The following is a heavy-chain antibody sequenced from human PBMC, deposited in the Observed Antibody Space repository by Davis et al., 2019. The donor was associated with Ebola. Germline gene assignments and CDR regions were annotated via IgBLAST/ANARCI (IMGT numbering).Heavy chain of an antibody. V-gene: IGHV4-31*03. CDR3: ARVLKYYYDSSGYSAPYYFDY. Sequence: MPSETLSLTCTVSGGSISSGGYYWSWIRQHPGKGLEWIGYIYYSGSTYYNPSLKSRVTISVDTSKNQFSLKLSSVTAADTAVYYCARVLKYYYDSSGYSAPYYFDYWGQGTLVTVSS. J-gene: IGHJ4*02. CDR1: GGSISSGGYY. CDR2: IYYSGST. D-gene: IGHD3-22*01.